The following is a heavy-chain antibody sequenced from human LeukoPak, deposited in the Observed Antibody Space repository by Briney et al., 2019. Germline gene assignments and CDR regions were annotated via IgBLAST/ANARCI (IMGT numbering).Heavy chain of an antibody. CDR2: IFHNGST. J-gene: IGHJ4*02. CDR1: DDSMTSHF. V-gene: IGHV4-59*08. Sequence: SETLSLTCSVSDDSMTSHFWSWLRQPPGNGLEWIGHIFHNGSTSYNPSLKSRVSLSIDTSKKQFFLELHSVTAADTAVYFCARANPGLYTSSWFQHGSFDCWGQGALVTVSS. CDR3: ARANPGLYTSSWFQHGSFDC. D-gene: IGHD6-13*01.